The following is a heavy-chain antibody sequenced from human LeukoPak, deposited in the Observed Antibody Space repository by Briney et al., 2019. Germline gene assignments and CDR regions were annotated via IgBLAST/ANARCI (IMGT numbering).Heavy chain of an antibody. CDR3: ATSSGWKSNIDY. D-gene: IGHD6-19*01. J-gene: IGHJ4*02. CDR1: GDTFNGYY. Sequence: ASVKVSCKASGDTFNGYYIHWVRQAPGQGLEWMGWINPNSGGTNYAQKFQGRFTMTRDTSISTAYMELSRLRSDDTAVFYCATSSGWKSNIDYWGQGTLVTVSS. V-gene: IGHV1-2*02. CDR2: INPNSGGT.